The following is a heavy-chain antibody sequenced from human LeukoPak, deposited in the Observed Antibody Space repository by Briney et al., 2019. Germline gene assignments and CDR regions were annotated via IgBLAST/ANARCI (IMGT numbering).Heavy chain of an antibody. J-gene: IGHJ4*02. CDR2: IIPILGIA. CDR1: GGTFSSYT. V-gene: IGHV1-69*02. D-gene: IGHD1-26*01. CDR3: ASLLTGGSYADY. Sequence: SVKASCKASGGTFSSYTISWVRQAPGQGLEWMGRIIPILGIANYAQKFQGRVTITADKSTSTAYMELSSLRSEDTAVYYCASLLTGGSYADYWGQGTLVTVSS.